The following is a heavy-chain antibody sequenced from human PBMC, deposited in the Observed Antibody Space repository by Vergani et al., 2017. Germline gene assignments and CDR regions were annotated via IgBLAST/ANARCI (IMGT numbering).Heavy chain of an antibody. D-gene: IGHD1-14*01. J-gene: IGHJ6*02. Sequence: EVQLVESGGGLVQPGRSLRLSCAASGFTFDDYAMHWVRQAPGKGLEWVSGISWNSGSIGYADSVKGRFTISRDNAKNSLYLQMNSLRAEDTAVYYCAKDQGAEYYYYGMDVWGQGTTVTVSS. V-gene: IGHV3-9*01. CDR3: AKDQGAEYYYYGMDV. CDR2: ISWNSGSI. CDR1: GFTFDDYA.